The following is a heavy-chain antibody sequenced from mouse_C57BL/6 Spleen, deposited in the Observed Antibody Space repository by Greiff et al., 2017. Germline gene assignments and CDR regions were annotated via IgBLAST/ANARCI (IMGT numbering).Heavy chain of an antibody. Sequence: VQLQQSGPELVKPGASVKISCKASGYSFTGYYMNWVKQSPEKSLEWIGEINPSTGGTTYNQKFKAKATLTVDKSSSTAYMQLKGLTSEDSAVYYCARGDYGSFYYFDYWGQGTTLTVSS. CDR3: ARGDYGSFYYFDY. CDR1: GYSFTGYY. J-gene: IGHJ2*01. CDR2: INPSTGGT. D-gene: IGHD1-1*01. V-gene: IGHV1-42*01.